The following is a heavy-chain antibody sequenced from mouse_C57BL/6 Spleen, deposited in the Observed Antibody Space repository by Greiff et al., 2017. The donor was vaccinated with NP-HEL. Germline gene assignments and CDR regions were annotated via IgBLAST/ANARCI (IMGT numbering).Heavy chain of an antibody. D-gene: IGHD1-1*01. J-gene: IGHJ2*01. CDR3: ARFHYGSIYYFDY. Sequence: QVHVKQPGTELVKPGASVKLSCKASGYTFTSYWMHWVKQRPGQGLEWIGNINPSNGGTNYNEKFKSKATLTVDKSSSTAYMQLSSLTSEDSAVYYCARFHYGSIYYFDYWGKGTTLTVSS. V-gene: IGHV1-53*01. CDR1: GYTFTSYW. CDR2: INPSNGGT.